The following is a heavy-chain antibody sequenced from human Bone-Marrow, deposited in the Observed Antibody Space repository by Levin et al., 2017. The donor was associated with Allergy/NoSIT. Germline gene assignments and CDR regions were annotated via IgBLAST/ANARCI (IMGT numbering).Heavy chain of an antibody. D-gene: IGHD3-10*01. J-gene: IGHJ4*02. Sequence: RPGGSLRLSCAASGFTVSNNYMRWVRQAPGKGLEWVSHIYSGGITNYADSVKGRFTISRDNSNNTLYLQMNSLRAEDTAFYYCATDRGDWGQGTLVTVSS. CDR1: GFTVSNNY. CDR2: IYSGGIT. V-gene: IGHV3-66*01. CDR3: ATDRGD.